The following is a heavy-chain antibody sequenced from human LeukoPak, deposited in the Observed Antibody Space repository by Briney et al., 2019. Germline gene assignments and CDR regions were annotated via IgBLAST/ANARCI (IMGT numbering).Heavy chain of an antibody. Sequence: SQTLSLTCALSGDSVSSNSAAWNWIRRSPSRGLEWLGRTYYRSKWYNDYAVSVRSRITINPDTSKNQFSLQLNSVTPEDTAVYYCARGAIGSYYEPFDYRGQGTLVTVSS. D-gene: IGHD1-26*01. CDR1: GDSVSSNSAA. CDR2: TYYRSKWYN. V-gene: IGHV6-1*01. J-gene: IGHJ4*02. CDR3: ARGAIGSYYEPFDY.